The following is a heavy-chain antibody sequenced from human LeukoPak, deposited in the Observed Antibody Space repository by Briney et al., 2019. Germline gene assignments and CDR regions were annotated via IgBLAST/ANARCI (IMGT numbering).Heavy chain of an antibody. D-gene: IGHD5-12*01. J-gene: IGHJ6*03. CDR3: ARGQRVATIDYYYYMDV. V-gene: IGHV4-4*07. CDR2: IYTSGST. CDR1: GGSISSYY. Sequence: SETLSLTCTVSGGSISSYYWSWIRQPAGKGREWIGRIYTSGSTNYNPSLKSRVTMSVDTSKNQFSLKLSSVTAADTAVYYCARGQRVATIDYYYYMDVWGKGTTVTISS.